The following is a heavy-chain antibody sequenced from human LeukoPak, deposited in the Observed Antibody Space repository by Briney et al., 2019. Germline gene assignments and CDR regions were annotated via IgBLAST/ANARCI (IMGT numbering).Heavy chain of an antibody. CDR1: GFTFSLYA. Sequence: GGSLRLSCAASGFTFSLYAMSWVRQAPGKGLEWVSSISSSSYIYYADSVKGRFTISRDNAKNSLYLQMNSLRAEDTAVYYCARDRGYSYGTAMGRDYYYGMDVWGQGTTVTVSS. J-gene: IGHJ6*02. CDR3: ARDRGYSYGTAMGRDYYYGMDV. V-gene: IGHV3-21*01. D-gene: IGHD5-18*01. CDR2: ISSSSYI.